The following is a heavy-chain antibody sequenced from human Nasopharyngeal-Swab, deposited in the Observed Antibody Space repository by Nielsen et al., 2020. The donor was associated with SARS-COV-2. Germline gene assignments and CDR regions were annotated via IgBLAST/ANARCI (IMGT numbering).Heavy chain of an antibody. D-gene: IGHD2-21*01. V-gene: IGHV4-39*01. Sequence: PGKGLEWIGSISHSGSTYSSLSLKSRVTISLDTSNNRFSMSLNSVTATDTAIYYCARQTVLRVVGSFPYYFDFWGQGTLVTVST. CDR2: ISHSGST. J-gene: IGHJ4*02. CDR3: ARQTVLRVVGSFPYYFDF.